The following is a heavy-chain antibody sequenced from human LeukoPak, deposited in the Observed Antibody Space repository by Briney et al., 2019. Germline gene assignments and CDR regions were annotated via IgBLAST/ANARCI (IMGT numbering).Heavy chain of an antibody. D-gene: IGHD6-19*01. CDR2: IKQDGSEK. CDR3: ASPQWLGPYYFHY. CDR1: GFTFSSYW. V-gene: IGHV3-7*01. J-gene: IGHJ4*02. Sequence: GGSLRLSCAASGFTFSSYWMSWVRQAPGKWLEWVANIKQDGSEKYYVDFGKGRFSIARGRAKHSLYLQMNRLRADDTAVSYCASPQWLGPYYFHYSAREPWSPSPQ.